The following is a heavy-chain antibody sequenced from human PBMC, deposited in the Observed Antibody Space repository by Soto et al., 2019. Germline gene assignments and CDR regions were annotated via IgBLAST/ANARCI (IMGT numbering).Heavy chain of an antibody. CDR3: ARYRYCSSTSCLDYNWFDP. CDR2: INAGNGNT. CDR1: GYTFTSYA. J-gene: IGHJ5*02. D-gene: IGHD2-2*01. Sequence: ASVKVSCKASGYTFTSYAMHWVRQAPGQRLEWMGWINAGNGNTKYSQKFQGRVTITRDTSASTAYMELSSLRSEDTAVYYCARYRYCSSTSCLDYNWFDPCGEVPLFTVS. V-gene: IGHV1-3*01.